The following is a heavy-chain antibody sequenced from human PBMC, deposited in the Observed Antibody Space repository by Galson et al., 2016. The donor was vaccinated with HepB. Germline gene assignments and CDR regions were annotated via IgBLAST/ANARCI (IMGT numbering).Heavy chain of an antibody. Sequence: SLRLSCAASGFIVTYNYMSWVRRAPGKGLEWVALIYTGGREYYADSVKGRFTISRDHSNNTLYLQMNSLRAEDTAVYFCARESTAVGYFDYWGQGTLVTVSS. D-gene: IGHD5-18*01. V-gene: IGHV3-53*01. CDR3: ARESTAVGYFDY. J-gene: IGHJ4*02. CDR2: IYTGGRE. CDR1: GFIVTYNY.